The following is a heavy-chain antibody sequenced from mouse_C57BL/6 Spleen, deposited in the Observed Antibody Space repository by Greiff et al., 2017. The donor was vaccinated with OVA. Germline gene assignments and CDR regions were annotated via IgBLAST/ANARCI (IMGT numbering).Heavy chain of an antibody. D-gene: IGHD4-1*01. V-gene: IGHV5-6*01. CDR3: ARHRNGDGHWYFDV. Sequence: EVQLVESGGDLVKPGGSLKLSCAASGFTFSSYGMSWVRQTPDKRLEWVATISSGGSYTYYPDSVKGRFTISRDTAKNTLYLQMSSLKSEDTAMYYCARHRNGDGHWYFDVWGTGTTVTVSS. J-gene: IGHJ1*03. CDR2: ISSGGSYT. CDR1: GFTFSSYG.